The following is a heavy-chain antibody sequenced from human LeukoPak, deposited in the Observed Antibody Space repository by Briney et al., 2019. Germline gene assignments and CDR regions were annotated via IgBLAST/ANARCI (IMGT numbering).Heavy chain of an antibody. CDR3: AKEIVLAAAGPLNDAFDI. CDR2: ISGSGGST. CDR1: GFTFSSYA. V-gene: IGHV3-23*01. J-gene: IGHJ3*02. D-gene: IGHD6-13*01. Sequence: GGSLRLSCAASGFTFSSYAMSWVRQAPGKGLEWVSAISGSGGSTYYADSVKGRFTISRDNSKNTLYLQMNSLRAEDTAVYYCAKEIVLAAAGPLNDAFDIWGQGTMVTVSS.